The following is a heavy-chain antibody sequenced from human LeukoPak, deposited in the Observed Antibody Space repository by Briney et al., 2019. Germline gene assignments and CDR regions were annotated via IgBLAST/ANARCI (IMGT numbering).Heavy chain of an antibody. J-gene: IGHJ4*02. V-gene: IGHV4-59*01. CDR3: ARFFNGFDY. D-gene: IGHD2-8*01. CDR1: GASISSFY. CDR2: INYSGST. Sequence: PSETLSLTCTISGASISSFYWSWIRQPPGKGLEWIASINYSGSTNYNPSLKSRVTVSIDTSKNQFSLKLTAVTAADTAVYYCARFFNGFDYWGQGTLVTVSS.